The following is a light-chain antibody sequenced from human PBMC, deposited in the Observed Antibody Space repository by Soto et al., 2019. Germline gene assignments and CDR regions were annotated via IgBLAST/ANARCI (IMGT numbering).Light chain of an antibody. CDR1: LSISGW. Sequence: DIQLTQSPSTLSASIGDTVTITCRASLSISGWLAWYQQAQGKAPKLLIFNAFTLQRGVPSRLRGGGSWTEFTLTISSLHPYDSAIYYCQQYNSYPWTFGLGTKVEI. CDR2: NAF. V-gene: IGKV1-5*01. CDR3: QQYNSYPWT. J-gene: IGKJ1*01.